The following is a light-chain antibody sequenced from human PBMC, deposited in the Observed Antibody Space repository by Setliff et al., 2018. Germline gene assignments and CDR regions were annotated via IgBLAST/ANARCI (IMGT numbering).Light chain of an antibody. V-gene: IGLV2-14*03. CDR2: EVT. J-gene: IGLJ2*01. CDR1: SSDVGGYNY. CDR3: LSYTSETTHAL. Sequence: QSVLTQPAAVSGSPGQSITISCAGSSSDVGGYNYVSWYQQHPGKVPKLMIYEVTKRPSGVSDRFSGSKSGNTASLTISGLQAEDEADYYCLSYTSETTHALFAGGTKVTV.